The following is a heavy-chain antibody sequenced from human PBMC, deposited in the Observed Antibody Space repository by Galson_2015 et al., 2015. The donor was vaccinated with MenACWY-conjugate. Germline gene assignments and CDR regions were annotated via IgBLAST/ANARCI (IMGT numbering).Heavy chain of an antibody. CDR2: IYPGGST. Sequence: ETLSLTCAVHGGSLSGYYWSWIRQSPGKGLEWIGEIYPGGSTNYNPSLRRRVTISADTSKNQFSLRLKSVTAADTAVYYCARGAIFVSYWGQGTLVTVSS. D-gene: IGHD3-3*01. CDR1: GGSLSGYY. J-gene: IGHJ1*01. CDR3: ARGAIFVSY. V-gene: IGHV4-34*01.